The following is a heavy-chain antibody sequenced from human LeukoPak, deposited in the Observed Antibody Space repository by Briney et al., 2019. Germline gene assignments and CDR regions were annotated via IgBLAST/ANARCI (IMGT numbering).Heavy chain of an antibody. CDR2: IIPILGIA. CDR3: ARAIGYDFWSGYGMDV. V-gene: IGHV1-69*04. Sequence: ASVKVSCKASGGTFSSYAISWVRQAPGQGLEWMGRIIPILGIANHAQKFQGRVTITADKSTSTAYMELSSLRSEDTAVYYCARAIGYDFWSGYGMDVWGQGTTVTVSS. D-gene: IGHD3-3*01. CDR1: GGTFSSYA. J-gene: IGHJ6*02.